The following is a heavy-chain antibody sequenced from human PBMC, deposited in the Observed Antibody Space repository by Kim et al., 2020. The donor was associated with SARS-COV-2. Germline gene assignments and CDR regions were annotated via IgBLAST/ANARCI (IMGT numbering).Heavy chain of an antibody. J-gene: IGHJ5*02. CDR3: ARIYSGSYYGDGWFDP. V-gene: IGHV4-59*01. D-gene: IGHD1-26*01. CDR1: GGSISSYY. Sequence: SETLSLTCTVSGGSISSYYWSWIRQPPGKGLEWIGYIYYSGSTNYNPSLKSRVTISVDTSKNQFSLKLSSVTAADTAVYYCARIYSGSYYGDGWFDPWGQGTLVTVSS. CDR2: IYYSGST.